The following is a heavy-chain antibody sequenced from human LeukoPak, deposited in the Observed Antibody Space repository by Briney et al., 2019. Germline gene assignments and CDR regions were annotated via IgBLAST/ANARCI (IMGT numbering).Heavy chain of an antibody. CDR2: ISSSSRTI. V-gene: IGHV3-48*01. CDR1: GFTFSSYS. CDR3: ARQSGTMVTTRFDY. J-gene: IGHJ4*02. Sequence: PGGSLRLSCAASGFTFSSYSMNWVRQAPGKGLEWVSYISSSSRTIYYADSVKGRFTISRDNAKNPLYLQMNSLRAEDTAIYYCARQSGTMVTTRFDYWGQGTLVTVSS. D-gene: IGHD4-17*01.